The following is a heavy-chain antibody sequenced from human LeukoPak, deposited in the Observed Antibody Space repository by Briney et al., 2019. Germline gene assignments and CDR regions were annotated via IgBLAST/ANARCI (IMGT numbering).Heavy chain of an antibody. D-gene: IGHD2-2*01. Sequence: GGSLRLSCAASALTFSSYAMSWVRQAPGKGLGWVSAISGSGGSTYYADSVKGRFTISRDNSKNTLYLQMNSLRAEDTAVYYCAKDRVTVPLDYWGQGTLVTVSS. V-gene: IGHV3-23*01. CDR2: ISGSGGST. CDR1: ALTFSSYA. CDR3: AKDRVTVPLDY. J-gene: IGHJ4*02.